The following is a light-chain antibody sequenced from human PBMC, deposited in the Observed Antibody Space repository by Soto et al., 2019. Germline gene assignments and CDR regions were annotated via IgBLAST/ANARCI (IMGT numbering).Light chain of an antibody. CDR3: QQYINGWT. V-gene: IGKV1-5*01. Sequence: IQMTQSPSSLSASVGDRVTITCRASQSISSRLAWYQQKSGKAPNPLIYDASSLEGGVPSRFSGSASETEFTLTISSLQPDDFATYYCQQYINGWTFGQGTKVDIK. CDR1: QSISSR. CDR2: DAS. J-gene: IGKJ1*01.